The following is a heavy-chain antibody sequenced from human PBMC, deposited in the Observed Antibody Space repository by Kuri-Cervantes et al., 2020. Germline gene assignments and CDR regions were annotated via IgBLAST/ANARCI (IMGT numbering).Heavy chain of an antibody. Sequence: ASVKVSCKASGYTFTSYDIIWVRQAPGQGLEWMGWVSAFNGYTNYAQNLQGRVTMTTDTSTNTTYMELRNLRSDDTAIYYCAREGGYCTGGVCYVDYWGQGTLVTVSS. CDR1: GYTFTSYD. CDR2: VSAFNGYT. J-gene: IGHJ4*02. D-gene: IGHD2-8*02. V-gene: IGHV1-18*01. CDR3: AREGGYCTGGVCYVDY.